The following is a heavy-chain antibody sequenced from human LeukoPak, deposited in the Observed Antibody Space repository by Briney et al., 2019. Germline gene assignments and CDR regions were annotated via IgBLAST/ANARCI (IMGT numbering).Heavy chain of an antibody. Sequence: PSETLSLTCAVYGGSFSGYYWSWLRQPPGKGLEWIGEINHSGSTNYNPSLKSRVTISVDTSKNQFSLKLSSVTAADTAVYYCARGEDDYGDPYYFDYWGQGTLVTVSS. CDR1: GGSFSGYY. CDR2: INHSGST. CDR3: ARGEDDYGDPYYFDY. V-gene: IGHV4-34*01. J-gene: IGHJ4*02. D-gene: IGHD4-17*01.